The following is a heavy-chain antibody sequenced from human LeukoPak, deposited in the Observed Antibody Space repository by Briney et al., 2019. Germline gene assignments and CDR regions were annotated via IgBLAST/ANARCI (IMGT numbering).Heavy chain of an antibody. CDR1: GGSFSGYY. V-gene: IGHV4-34*01. D-gene: IGHD6-19*01. CDR2: INHSGST. Sequence: PSETLSLTCAVYGGSFSGYYWSWIRQPPGKGLEWIGEINHSGSTNYNPSLKSRVTISVDTSKNQFSPKLSSVTAADTAVYYCARASRYSSGQASRKGYYYGMDVWGQGTTVTVSS. J-gene: IGHJ6*02. CDR3: ARASRYSSGQASRKGYYYGMDV.